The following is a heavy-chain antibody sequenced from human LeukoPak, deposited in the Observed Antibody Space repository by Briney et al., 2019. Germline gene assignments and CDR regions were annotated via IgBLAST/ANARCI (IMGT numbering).Heavy chain of an antibody. V-gene: IGHV3-74*01. J-gene: IGHJ5*02. D-gene: IGHD3-10*01. CDR1: GFTFSNYW. Sequence: GGSLRLSCAASGFTFSNYWMHWVRQAPGKGLVWVSRINSDESSTSYADSVKGRFTISRDTAKKPLYLQMNSLRAEDTAVYYCARGGFGELFLSWFDPWGQGTLVTVSS. CDR3: ARGGFGELFLSWFDP. CDR2: INSDESST.